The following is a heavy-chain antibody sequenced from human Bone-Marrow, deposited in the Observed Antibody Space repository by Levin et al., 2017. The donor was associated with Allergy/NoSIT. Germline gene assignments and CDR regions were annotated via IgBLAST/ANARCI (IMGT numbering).Heavy chain of an antibody. CDR1: GFNFHASG. J-gene: IGHJ4*02. Sequence: LSLTCAVSGFNFHASGMTWVRQAPGKGLEWVSTIRGSDDSTYYRDSVKGRFIVSRDSSEDTLYLDMHSLRAEDTALYYCAKFDYSSYGYYFDYWGQGTPVTVSS. V-gene: IGHV3-23*01. CDR2: IRGSDDST. D-gene: IGHD4-11*01. CDR3: AKFDYSSYGYYFDY.